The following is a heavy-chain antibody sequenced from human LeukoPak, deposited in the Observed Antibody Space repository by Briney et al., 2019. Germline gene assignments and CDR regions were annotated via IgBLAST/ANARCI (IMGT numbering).Heavy chain of an antibody. CDR3: AKALWVSYDSSGYRVRDAFDI. Sequence: PGGSLRLSCAASGFTFSSYAMSWVRQAPGKGLEWVSAISGSGGSTYYADSVKGRFTISRDNSKNTLYLQMNSLRAEDTAVYYCAKALWVSYDSSGYRVRDAFDIWGQGTMVTVSS. CDR2: ISGSGGST. V-gene: IGHV3-23*01. D-gene: IGHD3-22*01. CDR1: GFTFSSYA. J-gene: IGHJ3*02.